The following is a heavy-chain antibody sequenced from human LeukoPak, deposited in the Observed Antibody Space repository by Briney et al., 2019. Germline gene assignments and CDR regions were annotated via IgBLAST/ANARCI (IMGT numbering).Heavy chain of an antibody. Sequence: SETLSLTCAVYGGSFSGYYWSWIRQPPGKGLEWIREINHSGSTNYNPSLKSRVTISVDTSKNQFSLKLSSVTAADTAVYYCARGGFGGLDPWGQGTLVTVSS. D-gene: IGHD3-10*01. CDR3: ARGGFGGLDP. CDR1: GGSFSGYY. CDR2: INHSGST. J-gene: IGHJ5*02. V-gene: IGHV4-34*01.